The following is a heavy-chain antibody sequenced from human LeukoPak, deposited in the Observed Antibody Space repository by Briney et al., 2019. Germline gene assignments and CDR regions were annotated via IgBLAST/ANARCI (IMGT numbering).Heavy chain of an antibody. CDR2: IIGSGGST. CDR1: GLTFSSYS. CDR3: ARDLSPGRI. Sequence: PGGSLRLSCAASGLTFSSYSMSWVRQAPGKGLEWVSAIIGSGGSTYYADSVKGRFTISRDNFKYTLYLQMNSLRAEDTAVYYCARDLSPGRIWGQGTMVTVSS. V-gene: IGHV3-23*01. J-gene: IGHJ3*02.